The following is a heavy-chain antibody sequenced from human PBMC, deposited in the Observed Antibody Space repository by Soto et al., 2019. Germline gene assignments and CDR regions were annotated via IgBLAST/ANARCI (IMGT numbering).Heavy chain of an antibody. CDR1: GFTFNNYG. D-gene: IGHD3-10*01. Sequence: EVQLLESGGHLVQPGGSLRLSCAASGFTFNNYGVNWVRQAPGKGLEWVSNIDGPGGRILYADSVKGRFTISRDNSKNTLYLQMNSLRAEDTAVYYCAKDRADSWTIDVWGKGTTVDVSS. CDR2: IDGPGGRI. J-gene: IGHJ6*04. V-gene: IGHV3-23*01. CDR3: AKDRADSWTIDV.